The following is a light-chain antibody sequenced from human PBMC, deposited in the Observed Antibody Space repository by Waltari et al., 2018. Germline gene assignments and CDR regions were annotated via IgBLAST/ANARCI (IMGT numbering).Light chain of an antibody. V-gene: IGKV3-15*01. CDR2: DAS. CDR1: RAIANN. CDR3: QQFNTGYS. Sequence: EIVMTQSPATLSVSPGEAATPSCRASRAIANNLAWYQQKPGQALRLLLYDASTRATGIPARFSGSWSGTEFTLTITSLQSEDSAVYFCQQFNTGYSFGQGTKLEIK. J-gene: IGKJ2*01.